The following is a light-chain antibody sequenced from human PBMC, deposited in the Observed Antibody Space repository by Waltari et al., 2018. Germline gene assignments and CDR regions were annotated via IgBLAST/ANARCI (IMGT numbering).Light chain of an antibody. Sequence: QLVVTQSPSASASLGASVKLTCTLSSGHSNNIIAWLQQRPEKGPRYLMKVNSDGSHIRGDEFPDRFSGSSSGAERYLTISSLQSEDEADYYCQTGGHGTWVFGGGTKLTVL. CDR3: QTGGHGTWV. V-gene: IGLV4-69*01. J-gene: IGLJ3*02. CDR2: VNSDGSH. CDR1: SGHSNNI.